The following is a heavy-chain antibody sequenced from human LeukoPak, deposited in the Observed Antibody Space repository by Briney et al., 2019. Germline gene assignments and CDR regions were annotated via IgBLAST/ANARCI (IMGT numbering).Heavy chain of an antibody. CDR1: GGSISSSGYY. V-gene: IGHV4-39*07. CDR3: ARELGATVVNYGMDV. Sequence: PSETLSLTCTVSGGSISSSGYYWGWIRQPPGKGLEWIGYIHYSGSTNYNPSLKSRVTISVDTSKNQLSLKLTSMTAADTAVYYCARELGATVVNYGMDVWGQGTTVTVSS. D-gene: IGHD4-23*01. CDR2: IHYSGST. J-gene: IGHJ6*02.